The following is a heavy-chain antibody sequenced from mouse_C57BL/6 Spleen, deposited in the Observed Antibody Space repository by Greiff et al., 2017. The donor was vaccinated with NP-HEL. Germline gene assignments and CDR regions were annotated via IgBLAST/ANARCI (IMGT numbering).Heavy chain of an antibody. J-gene: IGHJ4*01. D-gene: IGHD1-1*01. V-gene: IGHV10-1*01. CDR3: VRGNYGSSLSYYAMDY. CDR2: IRSKSNNYAT. CDR1: GFSFNTYA. Sequence: EVQGVESGGGLVQPKGSLKLSCAASGFSFNTYAMNWVRQAPGKGLEWVARIRSKSNNYATYYADSVKDRFTISRDDSESMLYLQMNNLKTEDTAMYYCVRGNYGSSLSYYAMDYWGQGTSVTVSS.